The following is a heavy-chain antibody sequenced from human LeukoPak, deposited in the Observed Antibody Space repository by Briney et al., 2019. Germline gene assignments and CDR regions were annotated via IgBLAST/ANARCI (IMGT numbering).Heavy chain of an antibody. Sequence: SETLSLTCAVYGGSFSGYYWSWIRQLPGKGLEWIGEINHSGSTNYNPSLKSRVTISVDTSKNQFSLKLSSVTAADTAVYYCARGQGIVVVVAATQRVYFDYWGQGTLVTVSS. CDR3: ARGQGIVVVVAATQRVYFDY. J-gene: IGHJ4*02. D-gene: IGHD2-15*01. V-gene: IGHV4-34*01. CDR1: GGSFSGYY. CDR2: INHSGST.